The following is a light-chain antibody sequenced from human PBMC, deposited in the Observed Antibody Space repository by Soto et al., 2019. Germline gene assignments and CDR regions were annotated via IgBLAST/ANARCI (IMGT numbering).Light chain of an antibody. V-gene: IGKV1-9*01. Sequence: IQFTQSPSSLSASLGDRVTITCRASQGISSHLAWYQQKPGKAPKLLMYEASTLQSGVPSRFSGSRSGTDFTLAIRSLQPEDFATYYCQQLNSYPLTFGQGTRLEIK. CDR2: EAS. J-gene: IGKJ5*01. CDR3: QQLNSYPLT. CDR1: QGISSH.